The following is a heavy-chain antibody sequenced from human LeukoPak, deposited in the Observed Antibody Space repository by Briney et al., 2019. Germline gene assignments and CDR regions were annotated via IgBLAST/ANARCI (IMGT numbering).Heavy chain of an antibody. Sequence: GGSLRLSCAASGLTVSSKDMSWVRHAPGKGLEWVSVIYSGGSTYYADSVKGRFTISRDNSKNTLYLQINSLRAEDTAVYYCATLARYAFDIWGQGAMVTVSS. CDR2: IYSGGST. D-gene: IGHD5-12*01. J-gene: IGHJ3*02. CDR3: ATLARYAFDI. CDR1: GLTVSSKD. V-gene: IGHV3-53*01.